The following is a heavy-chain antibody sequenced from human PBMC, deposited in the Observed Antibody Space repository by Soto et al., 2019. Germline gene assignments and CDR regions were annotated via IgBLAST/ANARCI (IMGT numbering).Heavy chain of an antibody. CDR3: ARGGGRAVAGTFRPFDY. D-gene: IGHD6-19*01. Sequence: QVQLVQSGAEVKKPGSSVKVSCKASGGTFSSYAISWVRQAPGQGLEWMGGIIPIFGTANYAQKFQGRVTMTADESTSTAYMELSSLRSEDTAVYYWARGGGRAVAGTFRPFDYWGQGTLVTVSS. CDR2: IIPIFGTA. J-gene: IGHJ4*02. CDR1: GGTFSSYA. V-gene: IGHV1-69*01.